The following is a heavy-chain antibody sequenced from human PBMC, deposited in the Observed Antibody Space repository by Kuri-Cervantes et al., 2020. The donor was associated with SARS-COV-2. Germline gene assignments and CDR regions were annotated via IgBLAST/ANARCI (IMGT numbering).Heavy chain of an antibody. CDR3: ARDRVAMIALFDY. J-gene: IGHJ4*02. Sequence: ASVKVSCKASGYTFTSYDINWVRQATGQGLEWMGWMNPNSGNTGYAQKFQGRVTMTRNTSINTAYMELSSLRSEDTAVYYCARDRVAMIALFDYWGQGTLVTVSS. V-gene: IGHV1-8*01. D-gene: IGHD3-22*01. CDR1: GYTFTSYD. CDR2: MNPNSGNT.